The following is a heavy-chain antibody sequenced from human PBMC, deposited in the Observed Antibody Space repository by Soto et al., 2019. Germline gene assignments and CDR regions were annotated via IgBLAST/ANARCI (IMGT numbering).Heavy chain of an antibody. Sequence: PGGSLRLSCAASGFTFSSYAMHWVRQAPGKGLEWVAVISYDGSNKYYADSVKGRFTISRDNSKNTLHLQMNSLRAEDTAVYYCARGALWFGELHNYYYYGMDVWGQGTTVTVSS. V-gene: IGHV3-30-3*01. CDR2: ISYDGSNK. D-gene: IGHD3-10*01. CDR1: GFTFSSYA. J-gene: IGHJ6*02. CDR3: ARGALWFGELHNYYYYGMDV.